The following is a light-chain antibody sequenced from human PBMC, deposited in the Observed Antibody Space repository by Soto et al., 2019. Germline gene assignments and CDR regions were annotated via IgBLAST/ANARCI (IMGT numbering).Light chain of an antibody. CDR2: GAS. Sequence: IVLTQSPGTLSLSPGERTTLSCRASQSISRYLAWYQQKPGQGPRLLIYGASSRATGTPDRFSGSGSGTDFTLTINRLEPEDFALYYCQQYGSSHPKFRKGTKADI. J-gene: IGKJ1*01. CDR3: QQYGSSHPK. V-gene: IGKV3-20*01. CDR1: QSISRY.